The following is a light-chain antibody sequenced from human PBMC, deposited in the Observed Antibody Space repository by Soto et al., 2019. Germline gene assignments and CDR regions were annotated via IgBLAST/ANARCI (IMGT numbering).Light chain of an antibody. V-gene: IGKV3-20*01. CDR1: QSFRGL. CDR3: QLYGSSLT. CDR2: GAS. J-gene: IGKJ4*01. Sequence: EVVLTQSPVTLSLSPGERATLSCRASQSFRGLLAWYQQKPGQAPRLLIYGASSRATGVPDRFSGSGSGTDFTLTISRLEPEDFAVYYCQLYGSSLTFGGGTKV.